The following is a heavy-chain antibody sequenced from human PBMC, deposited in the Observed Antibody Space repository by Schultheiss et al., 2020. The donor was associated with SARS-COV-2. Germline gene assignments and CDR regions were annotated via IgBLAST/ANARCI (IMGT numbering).Heavy chain of an antibody. J-gene: IGHJ3*01. V-gene: IGHV3-23*01. CDR1: GFTFSSYS. CDR3: ARDLAGQWLKF. D-gene: IGHD6-19*01. Sequence: GESLKISCAASGFTFSSYSMNWVRQAPGKGLEWVSAISGSGGSTYYADSVKGRFTISRDNSKNTLYLQMNSLRAEDTGVYYCARDLAGQWLKFWGQGTMVTVSS. CDR2: ISGSGGST.